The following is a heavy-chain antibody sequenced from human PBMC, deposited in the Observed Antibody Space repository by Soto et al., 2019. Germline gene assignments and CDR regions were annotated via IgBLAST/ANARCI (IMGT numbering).Heavy chain of an antibody. CDR1: GGSISSGGYY. Sequence: SETLSLTCTVSGGSISSGGYYWSWIRQHPGKGLEWIGYIYYSGSTYYNPSLKSRVTISVDTSKNQFSLKLSSVTAADTAVYYCARDSIAARPSPYYYYYGMDVWGQGTTVTVSS. J-gene: IGHJ6*02. CDR2: IYYSGST. D-gene: IGHD6-6*01. V-gene: IGHV4-31*03. CDR3: ARDSIAARPSPYYYYYGMDV.